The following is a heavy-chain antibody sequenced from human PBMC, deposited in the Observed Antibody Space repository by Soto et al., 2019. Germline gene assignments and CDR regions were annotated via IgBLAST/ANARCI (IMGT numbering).Heavy chain of an antibody. CDR3: ARDYYDSSGYYYVSHFDY. V-gene: IGHV3-48*02. Sequence: PGGSLRLSCAASGFTFSSYSMNWVRQAPGKGLEWVSYISSSSSTIYYADSVKGRFTISRDNAKNSLYLQMNSLRDEDTAVYYCARDYYDSSGYYYVSHFDYWGQGTLVTVSS. J-gene: IGHJ4*02. CDR2: ISSSSSTI. CDR1: GFTFSSYS. D-gene: IGHD3-22*01.